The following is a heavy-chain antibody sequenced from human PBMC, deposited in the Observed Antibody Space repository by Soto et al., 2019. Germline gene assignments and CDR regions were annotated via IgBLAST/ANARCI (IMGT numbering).Heavy chain of an antibody. Sequence: GGSLRLSCAASGFTFSSYGMHWVRQAPGKGLEWVAVIWNDGSNKYYADSVKGRFTISRDNSKNTLYLQMNSLRAEDTAVYYCARDRPSSSWYKWFDYWGQGTLVTVSS. J-gene: IGHJ4*02. V-gene: IGHV3-33*01. CDR2: IWNDGSNK. D-gene: IGHD6-13*01. CDR1: GFTFSSYG. CDR3: ARDRPSSSWYKWFDY.